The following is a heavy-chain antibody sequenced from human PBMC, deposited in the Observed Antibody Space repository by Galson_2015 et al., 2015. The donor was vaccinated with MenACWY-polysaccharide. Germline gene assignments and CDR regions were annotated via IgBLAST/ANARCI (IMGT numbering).Heavy chain of an antibody. CDR3: AKNHLGGTGWFDP. J-gene: IGHJ5*02. CDR1: GYTFTDYY. CDR2: INPNDGGT. V-gene: IGHV1-2*04. D-gene: IGHD3-10*01. Sequence: QSGAEVKKPGESLKISCKASGYTFTDYYIHWVRQAPGQGLEWMGWINPNDGGTNYAQKFQGLVTMTRDTSITTAYMELTRLISDDTAVYYCAKNHLGGTGWFDPWGQGTLVIVSS.